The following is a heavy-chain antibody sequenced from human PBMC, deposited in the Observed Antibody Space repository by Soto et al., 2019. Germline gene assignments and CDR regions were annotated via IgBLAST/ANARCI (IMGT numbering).Heavy chain of an antibody. J-gene: IGHJ6*02. V-gene: IGHV1-69*13. CDR2: IIPIFGTA. Sequence: SVKVSCKASGSTFSSYAISWVRQAPGQGLEWMGGIIPIFGTANYAQKFQGRVTITADESTSTAYMELSSLRSEDTAVYYCARVLRFLEWLADYGMDVWGQGTTVTVSS. CDR3: ARVLRFLEWLADYGMDV. D-gene: IGHD3-3*01. CDR1: GSTFSSYA.